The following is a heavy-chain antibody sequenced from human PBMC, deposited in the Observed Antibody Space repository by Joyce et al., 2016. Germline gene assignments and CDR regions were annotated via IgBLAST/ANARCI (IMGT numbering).Heavy chain of an antibody. D-gene: IGHD5-12*01. CDR2: IYRGGRT. CDR1: GGSISSAHW. V-gene: IGHV4-4*02. CDR3: ARNGAYSQDS. Sequence: QVQLQESGPGLVKPSGTLSLTCAVSGGSISSAHWWRWVRQPPGKGLEWIGEIYRGGRTTYNPSLKSRVTISVDKSKNQLSLKMNSVTAADTAVYYCARNGAYSQDSWGQGTLVTVSS. J-gene: IGHJ5*01.